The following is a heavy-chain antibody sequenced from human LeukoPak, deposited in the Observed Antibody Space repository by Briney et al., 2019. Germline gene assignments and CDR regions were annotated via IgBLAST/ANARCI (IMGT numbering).Heavy chain of an antibody. J-gene: IGHJ6*03. CDR3: ARGDYGSGSYYNAYYYYYMDV. V-gene: IGHV1-18*01. Sequence: ASVKVSCKASGYIFTTYGISWVRQAPGQGLEWMGWISAYNANTNYAQNLQGRLTMTTDTSTSTAYMELRSLRSDDTAVYYCARGDYGSGSYYNAYYYYYMDVWGKGTTVTVSS. CDR2: ISAYNANT. D-gene: IGHD3-10*01. CDR1: GYIFTTYG.